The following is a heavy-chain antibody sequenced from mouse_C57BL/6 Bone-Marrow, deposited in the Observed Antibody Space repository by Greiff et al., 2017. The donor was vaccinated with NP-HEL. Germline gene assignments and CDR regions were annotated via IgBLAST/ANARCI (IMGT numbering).Heavy chain of an antibody. J-gene: IGHJ3*01. Sequence: QVQLQQPGAELVKPGASVKLSCKASGYTFTSYWMDWVEQRPGRGLGWIGRIDPNRGGTKYKEKFKSKATLTVDKPSSTAYMQLSSLTSEDSAVYYFARNYYGSSYSAWFAYWGRGTLVTVSA. V-gene: IGHV1-72*01. CDR2: IDPNRGGT. D-gene: IGHD1-1*01. CDR3: ARNYYGSSYSAWFAY. CDR1: GYTFTSYW.